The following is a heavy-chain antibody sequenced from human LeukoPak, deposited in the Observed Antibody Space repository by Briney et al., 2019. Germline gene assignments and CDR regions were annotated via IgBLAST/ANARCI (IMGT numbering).Heavy chain of an antibody. J-gene: IGHJ5*02. CDR2: ISYDGSDN. Sequence: GGSLRLSCAASGFTFSNYGMHWVRQAPGKGLEWVAVISYDGSDNYYADSVKCRFTISRDNSKNTLYLQMNSLRAEDTAVYCCAKVSRQWELVYWFDPWGQGTLVTVSS. CDR1: GFTFSNYG. D-gene: IGHD1-26*01. V-gene: IGHV3-30*18. CDR3: AKVSRQWELVYWFDP.